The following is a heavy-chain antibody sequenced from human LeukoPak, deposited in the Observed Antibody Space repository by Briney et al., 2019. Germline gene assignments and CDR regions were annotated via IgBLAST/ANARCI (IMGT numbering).Heavy chain of an antibody. CDR3: ARPQETEMTAGYNWLDL. J-gene: IGHJ5*02. CDR2: ISHSGNT. CDR1: GSSFSSYE. D-gene: IGHD5-24*01. V-gene: IGHV4-59*01. Sequence: SETLSLTCTASGSSFSSYEWSWIRQPPGRGLEWIAYISHSGNTNYNPSLKNRVTISVDSSKNQSSLKLRSLTGADTAAYYCARPQETEMTAGYNWLDLGGRGTVVTVSS.